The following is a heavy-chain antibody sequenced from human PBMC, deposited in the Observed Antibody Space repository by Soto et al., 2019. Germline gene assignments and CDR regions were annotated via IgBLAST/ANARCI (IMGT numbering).Heavy chain of an antibody. V-gene: IGHV3-23*01. J-gene: IGHJ4*02. D-gene: IGHD3-16*01. CDR3: VKGFWGDY. CDR2: VSGGGIT. Sequence: EVQLLESGGGLVQPGGSLRLSCSASGFTFSSHDMIWVRQAPGKGLERVSGVSGGGITSYADSEKGRFTISRDKSRNTLYLQMNSLRVEDTAVYYCVKGFWGDYWGQGTLVTVSS. CDR1: GFTFSSHD.